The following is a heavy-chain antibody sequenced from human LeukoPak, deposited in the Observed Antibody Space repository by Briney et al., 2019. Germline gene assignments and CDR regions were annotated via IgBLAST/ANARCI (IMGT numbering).Heavy chain of an antibody. CDR3: ARDRAPPYYYYGMDV. V-gene: IGHV1-18*04. Sequence: GASVKVSCKASGYTFTSYGISWVRQAPGQGLEWMGWISAYNGNTNYAQKLQGRVTMTTDTSTSTAYMELRSLRSDDTAVYYCARDRAPPYYYYGMDVWGKGTTVTVSS. J-gene: IGHJ6*04. CDR1: GYTFTSYG. CDR2: ISAYNGNT.